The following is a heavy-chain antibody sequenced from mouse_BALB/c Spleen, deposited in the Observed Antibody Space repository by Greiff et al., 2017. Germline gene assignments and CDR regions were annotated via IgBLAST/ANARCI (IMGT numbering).Heavy chain of an antibody. CDR1: GFTFSSYG. V-gene: IGHV5-6*01. Sequence: EVKLVESGGDLVKPGGSLKLSCAASGFTFSSYGMSWVRQTPDKRLEWVATISSGGSYTYYPDSVKGRFTISRDNAKNTLYLQMSSLKSEDTAMYYCARHPMDYWGQGTSVTVSS. CDR3: ARHPMDY. J-gene: IGHJ4*01. CDR2: ISSGGSYT.